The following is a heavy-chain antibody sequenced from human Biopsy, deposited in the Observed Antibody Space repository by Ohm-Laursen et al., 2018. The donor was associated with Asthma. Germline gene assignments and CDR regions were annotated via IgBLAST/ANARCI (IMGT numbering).Heavy chain of an antibody. J-gene: IGHJ4*02. CDR2: INSVFGTT. V-gene: IGHV1-69*13. Sequence: SVKVSCKSLGGTFNTYVIGWVRQAPGQGLEWMGGINSVFGTTTYPQKFQDRVTITADDSTSTVYMELSSLRSEDPAVYYCARKAGSCISRTCYSWDFWGKETLVTVSS. CDR3: ARKAGSCISRTCYSWDF. D-gene: IGHD2-15*01. CDR1: GGTFNTYV.